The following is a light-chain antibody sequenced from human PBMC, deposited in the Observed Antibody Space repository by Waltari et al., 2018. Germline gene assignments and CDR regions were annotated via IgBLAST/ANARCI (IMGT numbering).Light chain of an antibody. J-gene: IGLJ2*01. V-gene: IGLV2-23*01. CDR3: CSYAGSNSVV. CDR1: SSDVGSHNV. CDR2: ECS. Sequence: QSALTQPASVSGSPRQSITSSCTGNSSDVGSHNVVSWYQQDAGKAPKLMIYECSKRPSGVSNRFSGSKSGNTASLTISGLQAEDEADYYCCSYAGSNSVVFGGGTKLTVL.